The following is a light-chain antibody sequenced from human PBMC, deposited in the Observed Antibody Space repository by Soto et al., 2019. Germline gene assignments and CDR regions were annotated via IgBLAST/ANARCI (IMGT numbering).Light chain of an antibody. J-gene: IGKJ5*01. CDR2: DAS. CDR1: QSVSRY. CDR3: QQRSNWPLIT. V-gene: IGKV3-11*01. Sequence: SPATLSLSPGERATLSCRASQSVSRYLAWYQQKPGQAPRLLIYDASNRATGIPARFSGSGSGTDFTLTISSLEPEDFAVYYCQQRSNWPLITFGQGTRLEIK.